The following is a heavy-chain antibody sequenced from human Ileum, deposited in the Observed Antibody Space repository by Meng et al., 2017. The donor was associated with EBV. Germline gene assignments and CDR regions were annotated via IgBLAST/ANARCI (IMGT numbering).Heavy chain of an antibody. CDR3: ARGGWSLDY. D-gene: IGHD2-15*01. J-gene: IGHJ4*02. CDR2: IYYSGST. CDR1: GGSISSYY. Sequence: AQLHVSGPGLVNPSGALSLPGTFSGGSISSYYWSWIRQPPGKGLEWIGYIYYSGSTNYNPSLKSRVTISVDTSKNQFSLNLSSVTAADTAVYYCARGGWSLDYWGQGTLVTVSS. V-gene: IGHV4-59*08.